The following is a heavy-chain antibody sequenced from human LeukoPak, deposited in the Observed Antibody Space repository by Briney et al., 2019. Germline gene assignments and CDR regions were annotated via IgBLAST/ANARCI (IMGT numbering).Heavy chain of an antibody. CDR3: ARGSSPTTLDY. J-gene: IGHJ4*02. CDR1: GYTFTGYY. V-gene: IGHV1-8*02. Sequence: GASVKVSCKASGYTFTGYYMHWVRQAPGQGLEWMGWINPNSGNTGYAQKFQGRVTMTRNTSISTAYMELSSLRSEDTAVYYCARGSSPTTLDYWGQGTLVTVSS. CDR2: INPNSGNT. D-gene: IGHD4-17*01.